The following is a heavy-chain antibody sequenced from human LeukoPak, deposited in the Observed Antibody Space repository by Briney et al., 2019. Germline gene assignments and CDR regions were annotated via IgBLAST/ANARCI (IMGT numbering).Heavy chain of an antibody. J-gene: IGHJ4*02. CDR3: ARSGPRYCSGGSCPEGDY. V-gene: IGHV1-18*01. CDR1: GYTFTSYG. Sequence: ASVKVSCKASGYTFTSYGISWVRQAPGQGLEWMGWISAYNGNTNYAQKLQGRVTMTTDTSTSTAYKELRSLRSDDTAVYYCARSGPRYCSGGSCPEGDYWGQGTLVTVSS. CDR2: ISAYNGNT. D-gene: IGHD2-15*01.